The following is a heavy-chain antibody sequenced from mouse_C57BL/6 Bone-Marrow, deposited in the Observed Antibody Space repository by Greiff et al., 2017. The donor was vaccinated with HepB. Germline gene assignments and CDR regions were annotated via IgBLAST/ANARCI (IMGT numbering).Heavy chain of an antibody. CDR1: GYTFTSYW. J-gene: IGHJ3*01. D-gene: IGHD1-1*01. V-gene: IGHV1-55*01. Sequence: QVQLQQSGAELVKPGASVKMSCKASGYTFTSYWITWVKQRPGQGLEWIGDIYPGSGSTNYNEKFKSKATLTVDTSSSTAYMQLSSLTSEDSAVYYCARPDYYGSSYRWFAYWGQGTLVTVSA. CDR2: IYPGSGST. CDR3: ARPDYYGSSYRWFAY.